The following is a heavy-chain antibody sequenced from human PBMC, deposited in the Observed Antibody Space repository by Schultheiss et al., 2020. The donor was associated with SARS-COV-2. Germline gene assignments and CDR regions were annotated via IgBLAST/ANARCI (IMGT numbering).Heavy chain of an antibody. J-gene: IGHJ4*02. CDR1: GFTFSSYA. CDR2: IYSGGST. D-gene: IGHD3-22*01. Sequence: GGSLRLSCAASGFTFSSYAMHWVRQAPGKGLEWVSVIYSGGSTYYADSVKGRFTISRDNSKNTLYLQMNSLRAEDTAVYYCARGGEYYYDSSGYTPDYWGQGTLVTVSS. CDR3: ARGGEYYYDSSGYTPDY. V-gene: IGHV3-66*01.